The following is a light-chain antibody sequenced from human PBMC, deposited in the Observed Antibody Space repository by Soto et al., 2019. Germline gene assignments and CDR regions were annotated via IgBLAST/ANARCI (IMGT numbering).Light chain of an antibody. J-gene: IGKJ1*01. CDR2: LAS. Sequence: DIVMTQSPLSLPVTPGEPASISCRSSQSLLHSNGFNYLDWYVQKPGQSPQLLISLASTRASGVPDRFRGSASGTNFTLNISRVEAEDVGVYYCMQAIQAWTFGQGTKADIK. V-gene: IGKV2-28*01. CDR1: QSLLHSNGFNY. CDR3: MQAIQAWT.